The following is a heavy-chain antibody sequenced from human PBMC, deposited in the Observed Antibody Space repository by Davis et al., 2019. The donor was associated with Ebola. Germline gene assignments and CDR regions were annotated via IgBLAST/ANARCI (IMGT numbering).Heavy chain of an antibody. J-gene: IGHJ4*02. CDR1: GGSVSSGSYY. V-gene: IGHV4-61*01. CDR2: IYYSGST. CDR3: ASIYDSSGYFDY. D-gene: IGHD3-22*01. Sequence: SETLSLTCTVSGGSVSSGSYYWSWILQPPGKGLEWIGYIYYSGSTNYNPSLKSRVTISVDTSKNQFSLKLSSVTAADTAVYYCASIYDSSGYFDYWGQGTLVTVSS.